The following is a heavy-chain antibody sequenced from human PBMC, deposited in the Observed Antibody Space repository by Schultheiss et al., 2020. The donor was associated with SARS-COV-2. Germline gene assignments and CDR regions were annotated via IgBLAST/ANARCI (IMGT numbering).Heavy chain of an antibody. D-gene: IGHD6-19*01. CDR2: IWYDGSNK. CDR1: GFTFSSYA. V-gene: IGHV3-33*08. Sequence: GGSLRLSCSASGFTFSSYAMNWVRQAPGKGLEWVAVIWYDGSNKYYADSVKGRFTISRDNSKNSLYLQMNSLRAEDTALYYCAREGGSSGSQARYYYYMDVWGKGTTVTVSS. J-gene: IGHJ6*03. CDR3: AREGGSSGSQARYYYYMDV.